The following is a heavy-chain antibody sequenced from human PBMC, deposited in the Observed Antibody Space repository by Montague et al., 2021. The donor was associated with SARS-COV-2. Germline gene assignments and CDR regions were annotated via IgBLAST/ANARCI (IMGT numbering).Heavy chain of an antibody. CDR2: IYPRGIS. J-gene: IGHJ3*01. Sequence: TLSLTCTVSGDSINSGDYYWTWIRQPAGKGLEWIGRIYPRGISNYTPSLKSRVTISVDRSKHQFALRLCAVTAADTAVYFGARKKRYGALDLWGQGTMVTVSS. CDR3: ARKKRYGALDL. D-gene: IGHD3-9*01. V-gene: IGHV4-61*02. CDR1: GDSINSGDYY.